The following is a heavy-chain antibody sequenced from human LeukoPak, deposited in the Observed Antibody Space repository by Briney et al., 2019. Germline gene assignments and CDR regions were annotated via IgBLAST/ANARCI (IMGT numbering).Heavy chain of an antibody. V-gene: IGHV4-4*02. Sequence: SGTLSLTCAVSGGSISSSNWWSWVRQPPGKGLEWIGEIYHSGSTYYNPSLKSRVTISVDTSKNQFSLKLSSVTAADTAVYYCARGGVNTMVRGVIRYYYMDVWGKGTTVTISS. J-gene: IGHJ6*03. D-gene: IGHD3-10*01. CDR2: IYHSGST. CDR3: ARGGVNTMVRGVIRYYYMDV. CDR1: GGSISSSNW.